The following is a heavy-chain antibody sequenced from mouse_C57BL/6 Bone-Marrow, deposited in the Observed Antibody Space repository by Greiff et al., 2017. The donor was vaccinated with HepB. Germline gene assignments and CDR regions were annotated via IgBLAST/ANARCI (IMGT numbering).Heavy chain of an antibody. V-gene: IGHV1-26*01. CDR3: ARDDYYGSSYGFAY. D-gene: IGHD1-1*01. Sequence: VHVKQSGPELVKPGASVKISCKASGYTFTDYYMNWVKQSHGKSLEWIGDINPNNGGTSYNQKFKGKATLTVDKSSSTAYMELRSLTSEDSAVYYCARDDYYGSSYGFAYWGQGTLVTVSA. J-gene: IGHJ3*01. CDR1: GYTFTDYY. CDR2: INPNNGGT.